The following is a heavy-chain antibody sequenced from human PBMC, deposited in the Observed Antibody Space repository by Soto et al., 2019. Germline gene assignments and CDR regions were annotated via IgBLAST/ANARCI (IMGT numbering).Heavy chain of an antibody. Sequence: PGESLKISCKGSGYSFAGYWITWVRRKPGKGLEWMGRIDPSDSQTYYSPSFRGHVTISVTKSITTVFLQWSSLRASDTAMYYCARQIYDSDTGPNFQYYFDSWGQGTPVTVSS. D-gene: IGHD3-22*01. J-gene: IGHJ4*02. CDR2: IDPSDSQT. CDR3: ARQIYDSDTGPNFQYYFDS. CDR1: GYSFAGYW. V-gene: IGHV5-10-1*01.